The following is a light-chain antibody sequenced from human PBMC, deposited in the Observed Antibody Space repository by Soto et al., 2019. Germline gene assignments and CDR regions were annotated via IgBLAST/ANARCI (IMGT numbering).Light chain of an antibody. CDR1: RRISSW. Sequence: DIQMTQSPSTLSASVGDRVTITCRASRRISSWLAWYQQQPGKAPKLLIYDASTMQSGVPARFSGNGSGTEFTLTISRLQSEDLAIYFCQQYNGWPRTFGQGTRVEIK. J-gene: IGKJ1*01. CDR2: DAS. CDR3: QQYNGWPRT. V-gene: IGKV1-5*01.